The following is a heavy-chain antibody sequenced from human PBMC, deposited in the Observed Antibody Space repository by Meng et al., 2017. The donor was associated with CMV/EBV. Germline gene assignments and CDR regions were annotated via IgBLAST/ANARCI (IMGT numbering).Heavy chain of an antibody. V-gene: IGHV4-59*01. Sequence: SETLSLTCTFSGGSISSYYWSWIRQPPGKGLEWIGYIYYIGSTNYNPSLKSRVTISVDTSKNQFSLKLSSVTAADTAVYYCATGGNWFDPWGQGTLVTVSS. D-gene: IGHD3-10*01. CDR1: GGSISSYY. CDR3: ATGGNWFDP. J-gene: IGHJ5*02. CDR2: IYYIGST.